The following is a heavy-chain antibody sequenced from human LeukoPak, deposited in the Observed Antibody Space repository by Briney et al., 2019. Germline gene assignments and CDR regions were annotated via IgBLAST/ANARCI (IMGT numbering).Heavy chain of an antibody. D-gene: IGHD3-10*01. Sequence: GASVTVSCKASGFTFTRSAMQWVRQARGHRLEWIGWIVVGSGNTNYAQKFQERVTITRYMSTSTAHMELSSLRSEDTAVYYCAALYNFGSGSYSPIDYWGQGTLVTVSS. CDR2: IVVGSGNT. CDR3: AALYNFGSGSYSPIDY. J-gene: IGHJ4*02. V-gene: IGHV1-58*02. CDR1: GFTFTRSA.